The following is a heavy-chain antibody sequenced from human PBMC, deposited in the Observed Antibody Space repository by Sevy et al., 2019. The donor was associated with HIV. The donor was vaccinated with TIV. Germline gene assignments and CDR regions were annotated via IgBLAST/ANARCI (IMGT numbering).Heavy chain of an antibody. J-gene: IGHJ4*02. CDR3: ARGGGIYYDSRGFHPQYYFDS. V-gene: IGHV4-59*01. CDR2: VYDSGNS. Sequence: SETLSLTCAVSGGSINSFFWSWIRQSPGKGLEWIGYVYDSGNSEYNPSLKSRVTISVDTSKKQFSLKLSSVTAADTAVYYCARGGGIYYDSRGFHPQYYFDSWGQGTLVTVSS. D-gene: IGHD3-22*01. CDR1: GGSINSFF.